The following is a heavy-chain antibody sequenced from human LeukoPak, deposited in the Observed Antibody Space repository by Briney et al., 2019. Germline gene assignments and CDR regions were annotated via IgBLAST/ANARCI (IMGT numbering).Heavy chain of an antibody. V-gene: IGHV3-74*01. CDR1: GFTFSSYA. Sequence: GGSLRLSCAASGFTFSSYAMSWVRQAPGKGLVWFSRINTDGSNTSYADSVKGRFAISRDNAKNTLYLQMNSLRAEDTAVYYCARDFYATADYWGQGTLVTVSS. CDR2: INTDGSNT. CDR3: ARDFYATADY. J-gene: IGHJ4*02. D-gene: IGHD2/OR15-2a*01.